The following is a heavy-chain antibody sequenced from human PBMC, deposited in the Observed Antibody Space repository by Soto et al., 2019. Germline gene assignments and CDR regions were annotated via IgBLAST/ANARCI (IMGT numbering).Heavy chain of an antibody. V-gene: IGHV1-18*01. J-gene: IGHJ3*02. Sequence: GASVKVSCKASGYTFTSYGISWVRQAPGQGLEWMGWISAYNGNTNYAQKLQGRVTMTTDTSTSTAYMELRSLRSDDTAVYYCARARNPSSPYSSGNAFDIWGQGTMVTVSS. D-gene: IGHD3-22*01. CDR2: ISAYNGNT. CDR1: GYTFTSYG. CDR3: ARARNPSSPYSSGNAFDI.